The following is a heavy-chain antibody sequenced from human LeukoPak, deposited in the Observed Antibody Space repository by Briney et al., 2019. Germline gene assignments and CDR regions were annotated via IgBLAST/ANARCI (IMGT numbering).Heavy chain of an antibody. CDR2: IKSKTDGGTT. CDR3: EFVGSQTLGLETGEYYFDY. J-gene: IGHJ4*02. Sequence: GGSLRLSCAASGFTFSNAWMSWVRQAPGKGLEWVGRIKSKTDGGTTDYAAPVKGRFTISRDDSKNTLYLQMNSLKTEDTAVYYCEFVGSQTLGLETGEYYFDYWGQGTLVTVSS. V-gene: IGHV3-15*01. D-gene: IGHD3-16*01. CDR1: GFTFSNAW.